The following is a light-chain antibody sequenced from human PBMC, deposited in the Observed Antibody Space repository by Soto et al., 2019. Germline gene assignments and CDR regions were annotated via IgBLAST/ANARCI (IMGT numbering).Light chain of an antibody. CDR3: QQYGGSPPWA. CDR1: QSVSSTF. Sequence: EIVLTQSPCTLSLSPGERATLSCRASQSVSSTFLAWYQQKPGQAPRLLISGASRRATGIPDRFSGSGSGTDFALTISRLEPEDFAVYYCQQYGGSPPWAFGKGTKVEIK. J-gene: IGKJ1*01. V-gene: IGKV3-20*01. CDR2: GAS.